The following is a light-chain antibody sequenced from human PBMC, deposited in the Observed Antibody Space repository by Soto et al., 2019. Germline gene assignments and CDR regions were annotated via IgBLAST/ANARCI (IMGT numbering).Light chain of an antibody. CDR2: GVT. CDR3: SSFTSNRIYV. CDR1: HNDIGTYDY. J-gene: IGLJ1*01. Sequence: QSVLTQPTSVSGSPGQSITISCTGNHNDIGTYDYVSWYQQHPDRAPRLLIHGVTTRPSGISDRFSASKSGLTASLTISGLQPEDEADYYCSSFTSNRIYVFGSGTKVTV. V-gene: IGLV2-14*03.